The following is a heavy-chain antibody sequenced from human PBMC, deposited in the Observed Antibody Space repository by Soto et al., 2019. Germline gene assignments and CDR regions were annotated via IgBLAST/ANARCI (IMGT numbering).Heavy chain of an antibody. CDR2: IYHSGST. Sequence: SETLSLTCAVSGGSISSSNWWSWVRQHPGKGLEWIGEIYHSGSTNYNPSLKSRVTISVDKSKNQFSLKLSSVTAEDTAVYYCARGEYYYDSSGYYSYDYWGQGTLVTVSS. V-gene: IGHV4-4*02. D-gene: IGHD3-22*01. J-gene: IGHJ4*02. CDR3: ARGEYYYDSSGYYSYDY. CDR1: GGSISSSNW.